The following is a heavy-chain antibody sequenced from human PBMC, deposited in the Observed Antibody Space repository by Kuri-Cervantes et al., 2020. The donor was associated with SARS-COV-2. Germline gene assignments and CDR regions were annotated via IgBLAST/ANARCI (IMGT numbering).Heavy chain of an antibody. J-gene: IGHJ3*02. D-gene: IGHD3-3*01. CDR2: ISSSGSTI. V-gene: IGHV3-48*03. CDR3: ARAFGRITIYAFNI. Sequence: GGSLRLSCAASGFTFSSYEMNWVRQAPGKGLEWVSYISSSGSTICYADSVKGRFTISRDNSKNTLYLQMNSLRAEDTAVYYCARAFGRITIYAFNIWGQGTMVTVSS. CDR1: GFTFSSYE.